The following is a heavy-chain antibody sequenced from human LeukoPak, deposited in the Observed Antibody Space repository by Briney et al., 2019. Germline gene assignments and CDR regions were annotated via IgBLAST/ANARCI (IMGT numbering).Heavy chain of an antibody. CDR3: ARAGCSSTSCFRPYYYYMAV. V-gene: IGHV3-33*01. Sequence: GGSLRLSCTASGFTFGSYGMHWVRQAPGTGLEWVATIWYDGSNKYYSDSVKGRFTISRDNSENTLYLEMNSLRAEDTAVYYCARAGCSSTSCFRPYYYYMAVWGKGTTVTVSS. CDR1: GFTFGSYG. D-gene: IGHD2-2*01. J-gene: IGHJ6*03. CDR2: IWYDGSNK.